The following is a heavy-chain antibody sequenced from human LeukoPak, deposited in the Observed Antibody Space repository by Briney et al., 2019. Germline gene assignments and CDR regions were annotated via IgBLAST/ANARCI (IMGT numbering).Heavy chain of an antibody. CDR1: GFVFSSHW. V-gene: IGHV3-7*01. CDR3: ARESDDLWSGYKYYFDY. D-gene: IGHD3-3*01. Sequence: GGSLRLSCAASGFVFSSHWMSWVRQAPGKGLEWVANIKEDGSEKNYVDSVKGRFTISRDNAKNSVHLQMKSLRVEDTAMYYCARESDDLWSGYKYYFDYWGQGTLVTVSP. CDR2: IKEDGSEK. J-gene: IGHJ4*02.